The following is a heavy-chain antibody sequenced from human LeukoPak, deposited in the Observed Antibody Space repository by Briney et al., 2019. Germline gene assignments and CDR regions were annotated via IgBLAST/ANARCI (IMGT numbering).Heavy chain of an antibody. CDR2: ISAYNGNT. J-gene: IGHJ4*02. CDR3: ARGAVYYYDNSGYYYEFSAEGNYFDY. CDR1: GYTFTSYG. Sequence: RRASVKVSCKASGYTFTSYGISWVRQAPGQGLEWMGWISAYNGNTNYAQKLQGRVTMTTDTSASTAYMEPSSLRSEDMAVYYCARGAVYYYDNSGYYYEFSAEGNYFDYWGQGTLVTVSS. D-gene: IGHD3-22*01. V-gene: IGHV1-18*03.